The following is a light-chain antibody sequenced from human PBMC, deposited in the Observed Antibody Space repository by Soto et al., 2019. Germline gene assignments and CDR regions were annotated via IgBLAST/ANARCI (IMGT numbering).Light chain of an antibody. CDR2: DAS. CDR3: QQYYSLPIT. J-gene: IGKJ5*01. Sequence: DIQMTQSPSSLSASVGDRVTITCRASQDISNYLNWYQQRPGKAPKLLIYDASNLERGVPSRFSGTRSGTHFTFAITSLQPEDVATYYCQQYYSLPITFGQGTRLEI. CDR1: QDISNY. V-gene: IGKV1-33*01.